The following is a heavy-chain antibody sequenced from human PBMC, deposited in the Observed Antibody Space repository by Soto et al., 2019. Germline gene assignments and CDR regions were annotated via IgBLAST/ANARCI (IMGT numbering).Heavy chain of an antibody. V-gene: IGHV1-46*01. CDR2: INFSGGGT. Sequence: ASVKVSCKASGYSFINFYVHWVRQAPGQGLVWMGIINFSGGGTTYAQKFQGRVTMTRDTSTNTVYMQLTSLRSDDTAVYYCARGAAVAGGNNWFDPWGQGTLVTVSS. D-gene: IGHD6-19*01. CDR1: GYSFINFY. J-gene: IGHJ5*02. CDR3: ARGAAVAGGNNWFDP.